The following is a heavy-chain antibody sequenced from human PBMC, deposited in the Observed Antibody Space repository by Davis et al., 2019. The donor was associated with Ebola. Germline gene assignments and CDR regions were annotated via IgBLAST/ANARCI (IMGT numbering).Heavy chain of an antibody. CDR2: TYTTSTWYS. CDR1: GNSVSSKGTA. Sequence: HSQTLSLTCAISGNSVSSKGTAWNWIRQSPSRGLEWLGRTYTTSTWYSDYAVSMKSRITVNTDTSKNQFYLQLRSVTPEDHDGLYCARGWLRSGFDYWCQVTLVIVSS. CDR3: ARGWLRSGFDY. J-gene: IGHJ4*02. V-gene: IGHV6-1*01. D-gene: IGHD5-12*01.